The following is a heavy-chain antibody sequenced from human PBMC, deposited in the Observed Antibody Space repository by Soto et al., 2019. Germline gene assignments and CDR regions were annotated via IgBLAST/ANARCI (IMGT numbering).Heavy chain of an antibody. J-gene: IGHJ4*02. CDR3: ARDVGYNWNLIDY. Sequence: QVQLVQSGAEVKKPGASVKVSCTASGYTFTSYAIHWVRQAPGQRLEWMGWVNAGNGKTKYSQKLQGRVTITRDTSASTAYMELSSLRSEDTAVYYCARDVGYNWNLIDYWGQGTLVTVSS. CDR2: VNAGNGKT. V-gene: IGHV1-3*01. D-gene: IGHD1-20*01. CDR1: GYTFTSYA.